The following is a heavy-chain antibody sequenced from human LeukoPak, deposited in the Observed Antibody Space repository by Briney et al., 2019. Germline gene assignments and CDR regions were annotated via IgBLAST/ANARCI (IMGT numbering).Heavy chain of an antibody. CDR1: GYYFTSYW. J-gene: IGHJ4*02. Sequence: GESLKISCEGSGYYFTSYWIGWVRQMSGKGLEWMGIIYPGDSDTKYSPSFQGQVTISADKSISTAYLQWSSLKASDTAIYYCARLRCTGGSCFSVHYFDYWGQGTLVTVSS. D-gene: IGHD2-15*01. V-gene: IGHV5-51*01. CDR2: IYPGDSDT. CDR3: ARLRCTGGSCFSVHYFDY.